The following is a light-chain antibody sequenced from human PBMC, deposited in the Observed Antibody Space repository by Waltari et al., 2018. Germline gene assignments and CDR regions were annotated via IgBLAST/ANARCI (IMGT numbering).Light chain of an antibody. CDR1: NIESKS. J-gene: IGLJ1*01. CDR2: YDN. V-gene: IGLV3-21*01. Sequence: SYVLTPPPSVSVAPGETARITCGGTNIESKSVHWYRQRPGQAPVVVISYDNDRAAGIPERFSGSNSGNTATLTISRVEAGDEADYYCQVWDANTDPGVFGTGTEVTVL. CDR3: QVWDANTDPGV.